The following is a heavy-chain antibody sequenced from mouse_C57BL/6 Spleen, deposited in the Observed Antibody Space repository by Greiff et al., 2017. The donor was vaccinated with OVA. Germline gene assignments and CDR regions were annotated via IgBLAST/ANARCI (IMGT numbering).Heavy chain of an antibody. J-gene: IGHJ1*03. CDR3: AVITTVVERYFDV. D-gene: IGHD1-1*01. CDR2: IHPNSGST. Sequence: QVHVKQSGAELVKPGASVKLSCKASGYTFTSYWMHWVKQRPGQGLEWIGMIHPNSGSTNYNEKFKSKATLTVDKSSSTAYMQLSSLTSEDSAVYYCAVITTVVERYFDVWGTGTTVTVSS. CDR1: GYTFTSYW. V-gene: IGHV1-64*01.